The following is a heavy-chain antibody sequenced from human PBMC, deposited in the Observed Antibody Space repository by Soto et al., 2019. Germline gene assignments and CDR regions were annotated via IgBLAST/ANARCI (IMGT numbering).Heavy chain of an antibody. CDR2: IYHSGST. Sequence: QVQLQESGPSLVKPSGTLSLTCPVSRGSISSNWCSWVRQSPGKGLEWIGDIYHSGSTNYNPSLNSRVTLSVDKSRTYFSLDLSSVTAADTAVYYCSSQTYSYAWHHWGQGIQVTVSS. D-gene: IGHD5-18*01. J-gene: IGHJ5*02. V-gene: IGHV4-4*02. CDR3: SSQTYSYAWHH. CDR1: RGSISSNW.